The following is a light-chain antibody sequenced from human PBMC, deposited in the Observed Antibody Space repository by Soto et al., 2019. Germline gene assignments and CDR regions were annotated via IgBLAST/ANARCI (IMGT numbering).Light chain of an antibody. CDR1: QSVSSN. Sequence: EIVMTQSPATLSVSPGERVTLSCRASQSVSSNLAWYQQKPGQAPRLLIYSASTRATGIPARFSGSGSGTEFTLTISSLQSEDFAVYYCQQYNNWPKTFGQGTRLEIK. CDR3: QQYNNWPKT. J-gene: IGKJ5*01. V-gene: IGKV3D-15*01. CDR2: SAS.